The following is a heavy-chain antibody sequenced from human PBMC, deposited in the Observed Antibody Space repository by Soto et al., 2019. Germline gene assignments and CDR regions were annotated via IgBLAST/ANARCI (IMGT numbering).Heavy chain of an antibody. J-gene: IGHJ3*02. CDR2: IYYSGST. CDR3: ARAYCSGGSCYGRRDVGAFYI. V-gene: IGHV4-31*03. D-gene: IGHD2-15*01. CDR1: GGSISSGGYY. Sequence: QVQLQESGPGLVKPSQTLSLTCTVSGGSISSGGYYWSWIRQHPGKGLEWIGYIYYSGSTYYNPSLKSRVTISVDTSKNQFSLKLSSVTAADTAVYFCARAYCSGGSCYGRRDVGAFYIWGQGTMVTVSS.